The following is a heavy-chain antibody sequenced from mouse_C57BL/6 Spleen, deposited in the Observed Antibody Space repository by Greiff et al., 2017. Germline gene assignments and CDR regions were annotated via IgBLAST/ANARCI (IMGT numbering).Heavy chain of an antibody. D-gene: IGHD1-1*01. CDR2: ISSGGSYT. CDR3: ARQPYYYGSSPYAMDY. J-gene: IGHJ4*01. CDR1: GFTFSSYG. V-gene: IGHV5-6*01. Sequence: EVKLMESGGDLVKPGGSLKLSCAASGFTFSSYGMSWVRQTPDKRLEWVATISSGGSYTYYPDSVKGRFTISRDNAKNTLYLQMSSLKSEDTAMYYCARQPYYYGSSPYAMDYWGQGTSVTVSS.